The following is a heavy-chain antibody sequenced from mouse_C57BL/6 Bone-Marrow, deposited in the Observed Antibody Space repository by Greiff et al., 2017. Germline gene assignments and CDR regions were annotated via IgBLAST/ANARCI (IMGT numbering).Heavy chain of an antibody. CDR1: GYTFTSYW. D-gene: IGHD2-2*01. CDR3: ARWGARGLRFDY. J-gene: IGHJ2*01. V-gene: IGHV1-69*01. Sequence: QVQLQQPGAELVMPGASVKLSCKASGYTFTSYWMHWVKQRPGQGLEWIGEIDPSDSYTNYNQKFKGKSTLTVDKSSSTAYMQLSSLTSEDSAVYYCARWGARGLRFDYWGQGTTLTVSS. CDR2: IDPSDSYT.